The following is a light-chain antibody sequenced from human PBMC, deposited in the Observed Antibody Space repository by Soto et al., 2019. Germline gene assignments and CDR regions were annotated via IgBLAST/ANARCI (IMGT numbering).Light chain of an antibody. V-gene: IGLV2-11*01. CDR1: SSDVGDYNY. CDR3: CSFAGSYTFWV. Sequence: QSALTQPRSVSGSPGQSVTISCTGTSSDVGDYNYVSWYQQYPGKAPKLVIYDVSKRPSGVPDRFSGSKSGNTASLTISGLQAEDDADYYCCSFAGSYTFWVFGGGTKQTVL. J-gene: IGLJ3*02. CDR2: DVS.